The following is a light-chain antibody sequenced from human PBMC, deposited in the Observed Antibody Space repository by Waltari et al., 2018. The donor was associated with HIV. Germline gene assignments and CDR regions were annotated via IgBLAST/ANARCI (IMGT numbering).Light chain of an antibody. V-gene: IGLV2-23*01. CDR1: SSDVGSYNL. J-gene: IGLJ2*01. CDR3: LSYAGSSTLEV. Sequence: QSALTQPASVSGSPGQSITISCTGTSSDVGSYNLVSWYQQHPGKAPKLMIYEGSKRPAGVSNRLTGSKSSNTATQTISELQAKDKADYDSLSYAGSSTLEVIGGGTKLTVL. CDR2: EGS.